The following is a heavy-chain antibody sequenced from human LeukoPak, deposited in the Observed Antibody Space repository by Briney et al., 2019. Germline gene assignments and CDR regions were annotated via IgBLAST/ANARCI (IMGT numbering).Heavy chain of an antibody. CDR1: GFTISTYS. Sequence: GGSLRLSCAASGFTISTYSMNWVRQAPGKGLEWVANINEDGSEKYYVDSVKGRFTISRDNAKNSLYLQMNSLRAEDTAVYYCASQFWWAAVAGTALDSWGQGTRVTVSS. D-gene: IGHD6-19*01. V-gene: IGHV3-7*05. J-gene: IGHJ4*02. CDR2: INEDGSEK. CDR3: ASQFWWAAVAGTALDS.